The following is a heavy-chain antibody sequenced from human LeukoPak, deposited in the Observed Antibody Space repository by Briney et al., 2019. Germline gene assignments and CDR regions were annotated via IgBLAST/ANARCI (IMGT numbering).Heavy chain of an antibody. CDR3: ARDLIISRPKPDAFDI. Sequence: SETLSLTCTVSGDSINSGIYYWSWIRQPAGKGLEWIGRIHTSGSTNYHPSLKSRVTISVDTSKNQFSLNLSSVTAADTAVYYCARDLIISRPKPDAFDIWGQGTMVTVSS. J-gene: IGHJ3*02. V-gene: IGHV4-61*02. CDR2: IHTSGST. D-gene: IGHD2/OR15-2a*01. CDR1: GDSINSGIYY.